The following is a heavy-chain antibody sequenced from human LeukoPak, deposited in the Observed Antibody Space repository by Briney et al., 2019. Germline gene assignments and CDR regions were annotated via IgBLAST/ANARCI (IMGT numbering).Heavy chain of an antibody. Sequence: SQTLSLTCTVSGGSISSGSYYWSWIRQPAGKGLEWIGRIYTSGSTNYNPSLKSRVTMSVDTSKNQFSLKLSSVTAADTAVYYCARAPATLWFGEFQNWFDPWGQGTLVTVSS. CDR1: GGSISSGSYY. J-gene: IGHJ5*02. D-gene: IGHD3-10*01. V-gene: IGHV4-61*02. CDR2: IYTSGST. CDR3: ARAPATLWFGEFQNWFDP.